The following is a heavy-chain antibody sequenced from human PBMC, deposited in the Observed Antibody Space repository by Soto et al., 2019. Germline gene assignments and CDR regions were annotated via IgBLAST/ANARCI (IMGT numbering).Heavy chain of an antibody. J-gene: IGHJ6*02. CDR2: ISGSGGST. V-gene: IGHV3-23*01. CDR3: AKSYGSGSYYKFRSDYYYGMDV. Sequence: GGSLRLSCAASGFTFSSYAMSWVRQAPGKGLEWVSAISGSGGSTYYADSGKGRFTISRDNSKNTLYLQMNSLRAEDTAVYYCAKSYGSGSYYKFRSDYYYGMDVWGQGTTVTVSS. CDR1: GFTFSSYA. D-gene: IGHD3-10*01.